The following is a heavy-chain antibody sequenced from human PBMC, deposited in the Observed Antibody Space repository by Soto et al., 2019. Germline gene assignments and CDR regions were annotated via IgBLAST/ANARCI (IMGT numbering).Heavy chain of an antibody. CDR2: IYYSGNA. J-gene: IGHJ1*01. CDR3: ARGEMRAEYLQH. D-gene: IGHD1-26*01. Sequence: QVQLQESGPGLVKPSQPLSLTCTVSGVSISSGGYYWSWIRQHPGKGLEWIGYIYYSGNAHYNPSLTSRVTISLDTSKNHFSLKLSSVTAADTAVYYCARGEMRAEYLQHWGQGTLVSVSS. V-gene: IGHV4-31*03. CDR1: GVSISSGGYY.